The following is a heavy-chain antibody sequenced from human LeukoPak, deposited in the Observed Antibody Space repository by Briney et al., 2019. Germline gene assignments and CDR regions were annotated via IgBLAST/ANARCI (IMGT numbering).Heavy chain of an antibody. V-gene: IGHV4-61*02. J-gene: IGHJ3*02. CDR1: GDSISSGDYY. D-gene: IGHD5-24*01. CDR3: ARERWFQFGDDAFDI. CDR2: IYTSGST. Sequence: SETLSLTCSVSGDSISSGDYYWTWVRQPAGKGLEWIGRIYTSGSTNYNPSLKSRVTISRDTSKNQFSLKLNSVTAADTAVYYCARERWFQFGDDAFDIWGQGTMVIVSS.